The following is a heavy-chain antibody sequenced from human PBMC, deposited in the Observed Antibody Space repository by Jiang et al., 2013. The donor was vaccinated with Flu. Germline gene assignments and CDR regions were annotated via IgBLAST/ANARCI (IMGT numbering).Heavy chain of an antibody. CDR3: ARGSVASITSYYYYGMDV. CDR2: IYPGDSDT. Sequence: QLVESGAEVKKPGESLKISCKGSGYSFTSYWIAWVRQMPGKGLEWMGIIYPGDSDTRYSPSFQGQVTISADKSISTAYLQWSSLKASDTAMYYCARGSVASITSYYYYGMDVWGKGTTVTVSS. CDR1: GYSFTSYW. J-gene: IGHJ6*04. V-gene: IGHV5-51*01. D-gene: IGHD2-15*01.